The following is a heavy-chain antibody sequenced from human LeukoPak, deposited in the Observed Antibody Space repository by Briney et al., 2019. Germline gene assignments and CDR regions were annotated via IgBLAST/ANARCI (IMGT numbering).Heavy chain of an antibody. V-gene: IGHV3-49*04. Sequence: GGSLRLSCTASGCTFGDYAMSWVRQAPGKGLEWVGFIRSKAYGGTTEYAASVKGRFTISRDDSKSIAYLQMNSLKTEDTAVYYCILTPRYFSSTSCSHFDYWGQGTLVTVSS. CDR3: ILTPRYFSSTSCSHFDY. CDR1: GCTFGDYA. CDR2: IRSKAYGGTT. J-gene: IGHJ4*02. D-gene: IGHD2-2*01.